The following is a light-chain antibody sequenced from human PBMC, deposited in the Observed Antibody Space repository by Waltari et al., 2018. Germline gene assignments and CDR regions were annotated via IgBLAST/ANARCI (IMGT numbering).Light chain of an antibody. CDR3: QQYDL. CDR1: QDISNY. J-gene: IGKJ3*01. CDR2: DAS. V-gene: IGKV1-33*01. Sequence: DIQMTQSPSSLSASVGDRVTITCQASQDISNYLNWYQQKPGKAPKLLIYDASNLETGVPSRVSGRGSGTDFTFTISSLQPEGIATYYCQQYDLFGPGTKVDIK.